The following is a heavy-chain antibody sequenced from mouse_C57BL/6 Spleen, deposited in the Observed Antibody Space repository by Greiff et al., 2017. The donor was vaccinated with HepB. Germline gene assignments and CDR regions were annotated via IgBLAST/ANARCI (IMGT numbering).Heavy chain of an antibody. D-gene: IGHD1-1*01. V-gene: IGHV7-3*01. Sequence: EVMLVESGGGLVQPGGSLSLSCAASGFTFTDYYMSWVRQPPGKALEWLGFIRNKANGYTTEYSASVKGRFTISRDNSQSILYLQMNALRAEDSATYYCARYYYYGSRYFDVWGTGTTVTVSS. CDR3: ARYYYYGSRYFDV. CDR2: IRNKANGYTT. J-gene: IGHJ1*03. CDR1: GFTFTDYY.